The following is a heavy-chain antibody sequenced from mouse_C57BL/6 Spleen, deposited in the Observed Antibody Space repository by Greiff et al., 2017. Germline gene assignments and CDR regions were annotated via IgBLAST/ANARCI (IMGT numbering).Heavy chain of an antibody. V-gene: IGHV5-16*01. Sequence: EVKVVEPEGGLVQPGSSMKLSCTASGFTFSDYYMAWVRQVPEKGLEWVANINSDGSSTYYLKSLKSRFIISRDNAKNILYLQMSSLKSEDTATYYCAREGGSRPIAYWGQGTLVTVSA. CDR2: INSDGSST. D-gene: IGHD1-1*01. J-gene: IGHJ3*01. CDR3: AREGGSRPIAY. CDR1: GFTFSDYY.